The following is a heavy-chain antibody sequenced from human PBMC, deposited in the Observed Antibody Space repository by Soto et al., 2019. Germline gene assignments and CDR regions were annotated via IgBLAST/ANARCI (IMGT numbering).Heavy chain of an antibody. V-gene: IGHV1-18*01. D-gene: IGHD1-26*01. CDR2: ISAYNGET. CDR3: ARASGTGVGTTSY. Sequence: ASVKVSCKASGYTLSNYGISWMRQVPGQGLEWMGWISAYNGETKYAQKFQGRVSMTTDTSTNTAYMELGSLRSDDTAVYYCARASGTGVGTTSYWGQGTLVTVSS. CDR1: GYTLSNYG. J-gene: IGHJ4*02.